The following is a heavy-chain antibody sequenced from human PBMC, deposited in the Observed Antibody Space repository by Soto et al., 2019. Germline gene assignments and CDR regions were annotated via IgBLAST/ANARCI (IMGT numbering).Heavy chain of an antibody. J-gene: IGHJ6*04. Sequence: EVQLVESGGGLVQPGGSLRLSCAASGFTLSGRSMHWVRQAPGKGLVWVSGIDNAGTDSTYADSVKGRFTSSRDNAKHMLYLQMNSLRVEDTAVYYCARGWCVPDVWGKGTTVTVSS. V-gene: IGHV3-74*01. CDR1: GFTLSGRS. D-gene: IGHD2-8*01. CDR2: IDNAGTDS. CDR3: ARGWCVPDV.